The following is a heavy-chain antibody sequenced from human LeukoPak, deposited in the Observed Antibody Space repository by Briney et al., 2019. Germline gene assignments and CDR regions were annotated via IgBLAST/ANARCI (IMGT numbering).Heavy chain of an antibody. Sequence: GASVKVSCTASGFIFTRYAIHWVRQVPGQRLEWMGWINAGNGNTKYSQKIQGRVTITRDTSASTAYMEVSSLRSEDTAVYYCARGEMGYSGYRLDYWGQGTLVTVSS. CDR2: INAGNGNT. CDR1: GFIFTRYA. CDR3: ARGEMGYSGYRLDY. D-gene: IGHD5-12*01. J-gene: IGHJ4*02. V-gene: IGHV1-3*01.